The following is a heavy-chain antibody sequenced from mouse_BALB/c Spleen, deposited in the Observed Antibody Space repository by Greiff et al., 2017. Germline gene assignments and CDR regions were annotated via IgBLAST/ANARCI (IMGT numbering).Heavy chain of an antibody. J-gene: IGHJ2*01. Sequence: EVQLQESGAELVKPGASVKLSCTASGFNIKDTYMHWVKQRPEQGLEWIGRIDPANGNTKYDPKFQGKATITADTSSNTAYLQLSSLTSEDTAVYYCNANWDVDYWGQGTTLTVSS. D-gene: IGHD4-1*01. V-gene: IGHV14-3*02. CDR2: IDPANGNT. CDR3: NANWDVDY. CDR1: GFNIKDTY.